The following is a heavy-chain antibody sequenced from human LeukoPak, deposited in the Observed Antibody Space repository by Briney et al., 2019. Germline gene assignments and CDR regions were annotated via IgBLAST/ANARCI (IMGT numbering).Heavy chain of an antibody. D-gene: IGHD6-6*01. CDR3: ARDWSSSSVDY. CDR1: GYIFTSYG. J-gene: IGHJ4*02. CDR2: ISAYNGNT. Sequence: ASEKVSCKASGYIFTSYGISWVRPAPGQGHEWMGWISAYNGNTNYGQKLQGRVTMTTDASTSTAYMELRSLRSDDTAVYYCARDWSSSSVDYWGQETLVTVSS. V-gene: IGHV1-18*01.